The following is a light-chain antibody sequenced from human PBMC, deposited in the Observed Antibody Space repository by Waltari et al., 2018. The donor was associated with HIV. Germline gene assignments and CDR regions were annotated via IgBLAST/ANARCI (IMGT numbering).Light chain of an antibody. Sequence: QSVLTQPPSASGTPGQRVTLSCSGSNSNIGSNTVNWYQQVPGMAPKLVIYGNNQRPPGVSDRFSGSKSGTSASLAISGLQSEDEADYYCAAWDDSLNGQGVFGTGTRVTVL. J-gene: IGLJ1*01. CDR1: NSNIGSNT. CDR3: AAWDDSLNGQGV. CDR2: GNN. V-gene: IGLV1-44*01.